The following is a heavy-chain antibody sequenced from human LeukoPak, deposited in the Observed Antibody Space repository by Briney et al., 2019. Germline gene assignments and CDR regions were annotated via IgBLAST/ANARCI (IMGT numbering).Heavy chain of an antibody. CDR1: GGPISSYY. V-gene: IGHV4-59*01. Sequence: PSETLSLTCSVSGGPISSYYWSWIRQPPGKGLEYIGYIFYSGRTNYNPSLKGRLTISVDTSKNQFSLTLSSVTAADTAVYYCARGQKYRNGYTVTELGSGYFDYWGQGTLVTVSS. D-gene: IGHD5-18*01. CDR2: IFYSGRT. J-gene: IGHJ4*02. CDR3: ARGQKYRNGYTVTELGSGYFDY.